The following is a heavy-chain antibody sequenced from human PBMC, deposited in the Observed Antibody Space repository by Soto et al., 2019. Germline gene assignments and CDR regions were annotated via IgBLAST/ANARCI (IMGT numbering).Heavy chain of an antibody. V-gene: IGHV1-69*06. Sequence: SVKVSCKASGGTFSSYAISWVRQAPGQGLEWMGGIIPIFGTANYAQKFQGRVTITADKSTRTAYMELSSLRSEDTAAYYCAREAASPPYNWFDPWGQGTLVTVSS. CDR2: IIPIFGTA. CDR1: GGTFSSYA. D-gene: IGHD6-6*01. CDR3: AREAASPPYNWFDP. J-gene: IGHJ5*02.